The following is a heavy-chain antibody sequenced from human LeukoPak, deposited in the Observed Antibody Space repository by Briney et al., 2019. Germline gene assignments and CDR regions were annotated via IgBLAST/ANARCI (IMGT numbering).Heavy chain of an antibody. CDR3: ASQAPHCSSTSCYTRGNWFDP. CDR2: FDPEDGET. J-gene: IGHJ5*02. CDR1: GYTLTELS. Sequence: ASVKVSCKVSGYTLTELSMHWVRQAPGKGLEWMGGFDPEDGETIYAQKFQGRVTVTEDTSTDTAYMELSSLRSEDTAVYYCASQAPHCSSTSCYTRGNWFDPWGQGTLVTVSS. V-gene: IGHV1-24*01. D-gene: IGHD2-2*02.